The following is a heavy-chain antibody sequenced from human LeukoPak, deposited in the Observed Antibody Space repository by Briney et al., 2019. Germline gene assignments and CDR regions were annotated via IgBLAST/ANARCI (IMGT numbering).Heavy chain of an antibody. CDR1: GFTFSSYA. CDR2: ISGSGGST. V-gene: IGHV3-23*01. Sequence: GGSLRLSCAASGFTFSSYAMSWVRQAPGKGLEWVSAISGSGGSTYYADSVKGRFTISRDNSKNTLYLQMNSLRAEDTAIYYCAPGRGSGWSSNWFDPWGQGTLVTVSS. J-gene: IGHJ5*02. CDR3: APGRGSGWSSNWFDP. D-gene: IGHD6-19*01.